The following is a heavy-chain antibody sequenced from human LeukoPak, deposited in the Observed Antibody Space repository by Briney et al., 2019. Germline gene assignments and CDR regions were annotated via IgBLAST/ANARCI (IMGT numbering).Heavy chain of an antibody. Sequence: PSETLSLTCTVSGGSISSSSYYWGWIRQPPGKGLEWIGSIYYSGSTYYNPSLKSRVTISVDTSKNQFSLKLSSVTAADTAVYYCARQSRRWLQLIDYWGQGTLVTVSS. CDR1: GGSISSSSYY. CDR3: ARQSRRWLQLIDY. J-gene: IGHJ4*02. V-gene: IGHV4-39*01. CDR2: IYYSGST. D-gene: IGHD5-24*01.